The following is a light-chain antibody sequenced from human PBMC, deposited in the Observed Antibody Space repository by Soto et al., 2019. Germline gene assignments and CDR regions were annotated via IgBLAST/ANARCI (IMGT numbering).Light chain of an antibody. CDR1: SSNIGGNS. Sequence: QSVLTQPPPASGAPGQGISISCSGSSSNIGGNSVSWYRQVPGTAPKLLIFSNHQRPSGVPDRFSGSKSGTSASLAISGLQSEDEADYYCSTWDDSLRGLVFGGGTKLTVL. V-gene: IGLV1-44*01. CDR3: STWDDSLRGLV. CDR2: SNH. J-gene: IGLJ2*01.